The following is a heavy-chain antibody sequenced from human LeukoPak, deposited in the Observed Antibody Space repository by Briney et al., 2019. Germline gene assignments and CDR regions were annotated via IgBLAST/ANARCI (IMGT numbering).Heavy chain of an antibody. CDR3: TRGLSSSSWERLNWFDP. V-gene: IGHV3-9*01. D-gene: IGHD6-13*01. J-gene: IGHJ5*02. Sequence: GRSLRLSCAASGFTFDDYAMHWVRQVPGKGLEWVSGISWSSGNIAYADPVKGRFTISRDNARNSLFLQMNSLRAEDTAVYYCTRGLSSSSWERLNWFDPWGQGTLVTVSS. CDR2: ISWSSGNI. CDR1: GFTFDDYA.